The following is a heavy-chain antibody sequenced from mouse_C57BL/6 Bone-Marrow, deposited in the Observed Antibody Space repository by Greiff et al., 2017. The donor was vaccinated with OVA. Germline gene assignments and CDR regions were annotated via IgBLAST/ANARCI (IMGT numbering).Heavy chain of an antibody. CDR2: ISSGSSTI. CDR3: ARPTTVVATGGLPDY. V-gene: IGHV5-17*01. Sequence: EVQLQESGGGLVKPGGSLKLSCAASGFTFSDYGMHWVRQAPEKGLEWVAYISSGSSTIYYADTVKGRFTISRDNAKNTLFLQMTSLRSEDTAMYYCARPTTVVATGGLPDYWGQGTSVTVSS. CDR1: GFTFSDYG. J-gene: IGHJ4*01. D-gene: IGHD1-1*01.